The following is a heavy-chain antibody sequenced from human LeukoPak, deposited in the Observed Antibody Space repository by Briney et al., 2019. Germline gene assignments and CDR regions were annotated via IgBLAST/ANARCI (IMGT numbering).Heavy chain of an antibody. CDR1: GYSFTSHW. J-gene: IGHJ4*02. CDR2: IYPGDSDA. D-gene: IGHD2-2*01. Sequence: GESLKISCKGSGYSFTSHWIGWVRQMPGKGLEWMGIIYPGDSDARYSPSFQGQVTISADKSISTAYLQWSSLKASDTAMYYCARTDCSSTSCYLFDYWGQGTLVTVSS. V-gene: IGHV5-51*01. CDR3: ARTDCSSTSCYLFDY.